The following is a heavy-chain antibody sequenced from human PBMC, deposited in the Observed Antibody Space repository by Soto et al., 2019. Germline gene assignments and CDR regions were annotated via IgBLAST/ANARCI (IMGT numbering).Heavy chain of an antibody. Sequence: SETLSLTCTVSGGSISSSGYYWSWIRQHPGKGLEWIGHIYYSWSTYYNPSLKCRVTRSVDTSKNLLSLKLSSVTAADTAAYSCVRLRYCSSTSCHTFEPWGQGNLVTFSS. J-gene: IGHJ5*02. CDR2: IYYSWST. CDR1: GGSISSSGYY. D-gene: IGHD2-2*01. CDR3: VRLRYCSSTSCHTFEP. V-gene: IGHV4-31*03.